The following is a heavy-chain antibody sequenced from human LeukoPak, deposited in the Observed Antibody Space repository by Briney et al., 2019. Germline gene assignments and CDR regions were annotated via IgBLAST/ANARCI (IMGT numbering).Heavy chain of an antibody. V-gene: IGHV1-69*04. D-gene: IGHD6-19*01. CDR2: IIPILGIA. Sequence: GASVKVSCKASGGTFSSYAISWVRQAPGQGLEWMGRIIPILGIANYAQKFRGRVTITADKSTSTAYMELSSLRSEDTAVYYCARVGSVAGTFDYWGQGTLVTVSS. CDR1: GGTFSSYA. CDR3: ARVGSVAGTFDY. J-gene: IGHJ4*02.